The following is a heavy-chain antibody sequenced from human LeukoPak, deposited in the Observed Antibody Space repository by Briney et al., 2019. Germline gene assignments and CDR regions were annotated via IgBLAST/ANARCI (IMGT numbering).Heavy chain of an antibody. J-gene: IGHJ6*03. CDR3: ARLRHSAYDWAPQYYHNYYYMDI. V-gene: IGHV4-39*02. CDR1: GASFNSRNYR. CDR2: MFYGGDA. Sequence: SETLSLTCTASGASFNSRNYRWALIRQPPGRGLEWIGTMFYGGDASYNPSLVSRVTMFIDTSKNHFSLTLSSVTAADTALYYCARLRHSAYDWAPQYYHNYYYMDIWGKGTTVIVS. D-gene: IGHD5-12*01.